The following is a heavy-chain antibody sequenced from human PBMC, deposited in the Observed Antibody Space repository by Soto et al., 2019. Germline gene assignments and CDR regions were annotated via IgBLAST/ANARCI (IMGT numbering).Heavy chain of an antibody. CDR2: INYRGNT. J-gene: IGHJ4*02. CDR1: SGSVSDYW. V-gene: IGHV4-34*01. D-gene: IGHD4-17*01. Sequence: QVQLQQWGAGPLKPSETLSLTCAVYSGSVSDYWWSWIRQPPGKGLEWIGEINYRGNTNYDPSLKSRVTISVDTSKNQFSLRLTSVTAADTAVYYCARRVTVTYFFDFWAQGTLVTVSS. CDR3: ARRVTVTYFFDF.